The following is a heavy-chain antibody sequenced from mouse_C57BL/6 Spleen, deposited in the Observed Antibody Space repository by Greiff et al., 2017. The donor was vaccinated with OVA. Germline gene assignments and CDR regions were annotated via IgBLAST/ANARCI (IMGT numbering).Heavy chain of an antibody. CDR1: GYAFSSSW. CDR2: IYPGDGDT. J-gene: IGHJ3*01. V-gene: IGHV1-82*01. CDR3: ARDGGEAY. Sequence: VQLQQSGPELVKPGASVKISCKASGYAFSSSWMNWVKQRPGKGLEWIGRIYPGDGDTNYNGKFKGKATLTADKSSSTAYMQLSSLTSEDSAVYFCARDGGEAYWGQGTLGTVSA. D-gene: IGHD2-3*01.